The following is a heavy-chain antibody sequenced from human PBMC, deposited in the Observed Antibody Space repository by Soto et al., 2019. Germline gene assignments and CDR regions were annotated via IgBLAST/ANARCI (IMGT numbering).Heavy chain of an antibody. V-gene: IGHV1-8*01. CDR2: MNPNSGNT. CDR3: ARWAYSSSWYYYYGTDV. J-gene: IGHJ6*02. Sequence: GASVKVSCKASGYTFTSYDINWVRQATGQGLEWMGWMNPNSGNTGYAQKFQGRVTMTRNTSISTAYMELSSLRSEDTAVYYCARWAYSSSWYYYYGTDVWGQGTTVTVSS. D-gene: IGHD6-13*01. CDR1: GYTFTSYD.